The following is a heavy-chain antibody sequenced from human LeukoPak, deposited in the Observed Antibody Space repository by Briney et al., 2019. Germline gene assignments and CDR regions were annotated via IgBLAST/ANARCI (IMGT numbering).Heavy chain of an antibody. Sequence: ASVKVSCKASGFDFTSVGITWVRRAPGQGLEWMGWISPYNGNTRYAQKFQGRVAMTTDTSTTTAYMELRGLRFNDTAVYYCARAGSGSGWYFDYWGQGTLVTVSS. J-gene: IGHJ4*02. D-gene: IGHD6-19*01. CDR1: GFDFTSVG. CDR2: ISPYNGNT. CDR3: ARAGSGSGWYFDY. V-gene: IGHV1-18*01.